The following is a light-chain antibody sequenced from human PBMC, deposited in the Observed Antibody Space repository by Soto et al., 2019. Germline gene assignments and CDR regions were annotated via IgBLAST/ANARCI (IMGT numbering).Light chain of an antibody. CDR2: GTS. Sequence: EIVLTQSPGTLSLSPGERATLSCRTSQTVSSTYLAWFQQKRGQAPRLLIYGTSNRATGIPDRFSGSGSGTDFTLTISRLEPEDFAVYHCQLYGSSPLYSFAQGAELEIK. CDR1: QTVSSTY. J-gene: IGKJ2*01. V-gene: IGKV3-20*01. CDR3: QLYGSSPLYS.